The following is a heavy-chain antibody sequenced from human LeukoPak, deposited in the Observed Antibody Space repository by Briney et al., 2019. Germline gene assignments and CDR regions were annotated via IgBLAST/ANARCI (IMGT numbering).Heavy chain of an antibody. Sequence: SETLSLTCAVYGGSFTDYFWSWIRQPPGKGLEWIGEINHSGSTNYNPSLKSRVTISVDTSKNQFSLKLTSVTAADTAVYYCARDAVLRYFEWTPYYFDYWGQGTLVTVSS. J-gene: IGHJ4*02. V-gene: IGHV4-34*01. D-gene: IGHD3-9*01. CDR1: GGSFTDYF. CDR2: INHSGST. CDR3: ARDAVLRYFEWTPYYFDY.